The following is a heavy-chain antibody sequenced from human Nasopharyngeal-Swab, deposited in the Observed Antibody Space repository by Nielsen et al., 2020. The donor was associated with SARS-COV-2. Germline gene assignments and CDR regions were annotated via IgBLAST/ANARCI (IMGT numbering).Heavy chain of an antibody. D-gene: IGHD4-17*01. CDR2: INRDGSST. CDR3: ARDAPAHYGAFY. J-gene: IGHJ4*02. Sequence: GESLKISCAASGFTFSNYWMHWVRQAPGKGLVWVSRINRDGSSTRYADSVKGRFTSSRDNAKNTLYLQMNSLRAEDTAVYYCARDAPAHYGAFYWGRGTLVTVSS. CDR1: GFTFSNYW. V-gene: IGHV3-74*01.